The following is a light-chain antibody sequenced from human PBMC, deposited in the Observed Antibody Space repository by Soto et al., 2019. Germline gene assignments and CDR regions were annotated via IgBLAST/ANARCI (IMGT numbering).Light chain of an antibody. J-gene: IGKJ1*01. CDR1: QDINKY. CDR3: QQYHSLPRT. CDR2: DTS. V-gene: IGKV1-33*01. Sequence: DILMTQSPSSLSASVGDRVTITCQARQDINKYLNWYQQKPGKAPKLLICDTSNLETGVPSRFSGSRSETDFTFTISSLQPEDIATYYCQQYHSLPRTFGQGTKVEIK.